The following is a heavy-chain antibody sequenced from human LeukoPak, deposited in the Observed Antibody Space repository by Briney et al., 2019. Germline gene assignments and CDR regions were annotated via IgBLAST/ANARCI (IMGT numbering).Heavy chain of an antibody. CDR3: ARDSGPTLDY. J-gene: IGHJ4*02. CDR2: IYYSGST. V-gene: IGHV4-59*01. D-gene: IGHD1-26*01. CDR1: GGSISSYY. Sequence: SETLSLTCTVSGGSISSYYWRWIRQPPGKGLEWIGYIYYSGSTNYNPSLKSRVTISVDTSKNQFSLKLSSVTAADTAVYYCARDSGPTLDYWGQGTLVTVSS.